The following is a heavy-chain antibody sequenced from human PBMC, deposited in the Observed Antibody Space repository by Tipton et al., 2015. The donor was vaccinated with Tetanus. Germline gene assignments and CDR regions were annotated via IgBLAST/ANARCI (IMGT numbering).Heavy chain of an antibody. J-gene: IGHJ6*04. CDR2: ISGSRLTP. Sequence: SLRLSCTASGFTFKSYTLNWVRQAPGNGLEWVAAISGSRLTPYYADSVKGRFTISRDNSKNTLSLQLNSLRADDTAIYYCAKEALGVLNLWGKGTTVIVSP. CDR1: GFTFKSYT. D-gene: IGHD1-14*01. V-gene: IGHV3-23*01. CDR3: AKEALGVLNL.